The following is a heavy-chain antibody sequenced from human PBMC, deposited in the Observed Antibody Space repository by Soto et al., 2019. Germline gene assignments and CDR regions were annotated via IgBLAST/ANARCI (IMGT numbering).Heavy chain of an antibody. CDR3: ARLNYGSGSFYNPGGAFDI. CDR2: IYFSGRT. Sequence: QLHLQESGPGLVKPSEPLSLTCTVSGGSISSSRYYWGWIRQPPGKGLEWIGSIYFSGRTYYNPSRKSRVNISLDTPKKQFSLNLSSVTAADTAVYYCARLNYGSGSFYNPGGAFDIWGQGTMVTVSS. V-gene: IGHV4-39*01. CDR1: GGSISSSRYY. J-gene: IGHJ3*02. D-gene: IGHD3-10*01.